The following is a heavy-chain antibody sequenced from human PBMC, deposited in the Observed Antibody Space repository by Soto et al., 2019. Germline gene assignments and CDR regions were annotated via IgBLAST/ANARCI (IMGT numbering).Heavy chain of an antibody. CDR1: GYTFTSYG. CDR2: ISAYNGNT. Sequence: GASVKVSCKASGYTFTSYGISWVRQAPGQGLEWMGWISAYNGNTNYAQKLQGRVTMTTDTSTSTAYMELRSLRSDDTAVYYCARDLRFLGLQNWFDPWGQGTLVTVSS. D-gene: IGHD4-4*01. CDR3: ARDLRFLGLQNWFDP. J-gene: IGHJ5*02. V-gene: IGHV1-18*04.